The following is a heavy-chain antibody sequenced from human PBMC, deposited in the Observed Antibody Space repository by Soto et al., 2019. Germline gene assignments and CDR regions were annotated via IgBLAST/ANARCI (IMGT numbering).Heavy chain of an antibody. D-gene: IGHD3-22*01. Sequence: HPGGSLRLSCAASGFTFSSYAMIWVRQAPGKGLEWVSAISGSGGSTYYADSVKGRFTISRDNSKNTLYLQMNSLRAEDTAVYYCAKAPNMIVVVKCAFDIWGQGTMVTVSS. CDR3: AKAPNMIVVVKCAFDI. V-gene: IGHV3-23*01. J-gene: IGHJ3*02. CDR1: GFTFSSYA. CDR2: ISGSGGST.